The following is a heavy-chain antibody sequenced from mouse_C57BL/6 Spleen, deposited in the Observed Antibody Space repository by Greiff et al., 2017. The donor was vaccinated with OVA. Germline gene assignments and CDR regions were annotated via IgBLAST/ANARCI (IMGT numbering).Heavy chain of an antibody. CDR2: INPNNGGT. V-gene: IGHV1-26*01. CDR1: GYTFTDYY. Sequence: EVQLQQSGPELVKPGASVKISCKASGYTFTDYYMNWVKQSHGKSLEWIGDINPNNGGTSYNQKFKGKATLTVDKSSSTAYMELRSLTSEDSAVYYCASPYDAWFAYWGQGTLVTVSA. D-gene: IGHD2-12*01. CDR3: ASPYDAWFAY. J-gene: IGHJ3*01.